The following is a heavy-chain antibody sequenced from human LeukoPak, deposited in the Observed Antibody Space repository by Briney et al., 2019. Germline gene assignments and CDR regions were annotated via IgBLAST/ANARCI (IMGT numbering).Heavy chain of an antibody. CDR2: IIPILGIA. J-gene: IGHJ4*02. V-gene: IGHV1-69*04. CDR1: GGTFSSYA. Sequence: SVKVSCKASGGTFSSYAISWVRQAPGQGLEWMGRIIPILGIANYAQKFQGRVTITADKSTSTAYMELSSLRSEDTAVYYCARTMVRGPKGVVYFDYWGQGTLVTVSS. CDR3: ARTMVRGPKGVVYFDY. D-gene: IGHD3-10*01.